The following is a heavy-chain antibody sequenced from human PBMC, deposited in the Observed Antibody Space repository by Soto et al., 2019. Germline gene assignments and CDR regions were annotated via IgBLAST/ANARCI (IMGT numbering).Heavy chain of an antibody. CDR2: ISAYNGNT. V-gene: IGHV1-18*01. Sequence: ASVKIVSKTSDSTFTSYGISWVRQAPGHGPEWMGWISAYNGNTNYAQKLQGRVTMTTDTSTSTAYMELRSLRSDDTAVYYCAREERTYYYGSGSIKTDYWGQGTLVTVSS. J-gene: IGHJ4*02. CDR1: DSTFTSYG. CDR3: AREERTYYYGSGSIKTDY. D-gene: IGHD3-10*01.